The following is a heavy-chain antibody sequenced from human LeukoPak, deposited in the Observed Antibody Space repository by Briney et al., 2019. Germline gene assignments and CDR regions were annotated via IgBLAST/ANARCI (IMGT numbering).Heavy chain of an antibody. D-gene: IGHD2-21*01. V-gene: IGHV3-11*01. J-gene: IGHJ4*02. CDR1: GFTFSDYY. Sequence: PGGSLRPSCAASGFTFSDYYMSWIRQAPGKGLEWVSYISSSGSTIYYADSVKDRFTIFRDNAKNSLYLQMNSLRAEDTAVYYCARSGSSYSSYFDYWGQGTLVTVSS. CDR2: ISSSGSTI. CDR3: ARSGSSYSSYFDY.